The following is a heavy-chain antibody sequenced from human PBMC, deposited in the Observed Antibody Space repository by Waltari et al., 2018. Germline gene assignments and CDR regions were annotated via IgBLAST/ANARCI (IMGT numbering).Heavy chain of an antibody. CDR2: IYYSGST. Sequence: QLQLQESGPGLVKPSETLSLTCTVSGGSISSNSYYWGWIRQPPGKGLEWIGSIYYSGSTYYNPSLKSRVTISVDTSKNQFSLKLSSVTAADTAVYYCARVYDILTGYTASYMDVWGKGTTVTISS. J-gene: IGHJ6*03. V-gene: IGHV4-39*07. CDR3: ARVYDILTGYTASYMDV. CDR1: GGSISSNSYY. D-gene: IGHD3-9*01.